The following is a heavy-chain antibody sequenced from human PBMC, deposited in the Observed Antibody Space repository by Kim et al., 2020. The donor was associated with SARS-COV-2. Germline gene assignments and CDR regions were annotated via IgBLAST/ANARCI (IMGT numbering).Heavy chain of an antibody. CDR2: INQSGSA. CDR3: ARGGDCRTTSSYGWMDS. V-gene: IGHV4-34*01. J-gene: IGHJ5*01. Sequence: SETLSLTCAVYGGSFSNYYWIWIRQSPGKGLEWIGEINQSGSANSNPSLKSRLTISVDTSKNQFSLKVTSVTAADTAAYYCARGGDCRTTSSYGWMDSWG. D-gene: IGHD3-16*01. CDR1: GGSFSNYY.